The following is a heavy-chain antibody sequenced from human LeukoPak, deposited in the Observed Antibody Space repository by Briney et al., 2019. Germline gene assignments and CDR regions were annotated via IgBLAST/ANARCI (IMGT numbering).Heavy chain of an antibody. V-gene: IGHV1-18*01. CDR2: ISVYHGNT. Sequence: ASVKVSCKASGYTFTSYGISWVRQAPGQGLEWMGWISVYHGNTNYAQKLQGRVTMTTDTSTSTAYMELRSLTSDDTAVHYCARGGYCPNTGCYKGLMWRTSVEFGPWGQGTLVTVSS. J-gene: IGHJ5*02. D-gene: IGHD2-2*02. CDR1: GYTFTSYG. CDR3: ARGGYCPNTGCYKGLMWRTSVEFGP.